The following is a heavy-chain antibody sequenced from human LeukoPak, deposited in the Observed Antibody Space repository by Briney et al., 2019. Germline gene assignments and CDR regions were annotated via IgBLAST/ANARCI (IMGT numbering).Heavy chain of an antibody. Sequence: SVKVSCKASGGTFSSYTISWVRQAPGQGLEWMGRIIPILGIANYAQKFQGRVTITADKSTSTAYMELSSLRSEDTAVYYCAVVPAAIVGNRFDPWGQGTLVTVSS. D-gene: IGHD2-2*02. J-gene: IGHJ5*02. CDR2: IIPILGIA. CDR3: AVVPAAIVGNRFDP. V-gene: IGHV1-69*02. CDR1: GGTFSSYT.